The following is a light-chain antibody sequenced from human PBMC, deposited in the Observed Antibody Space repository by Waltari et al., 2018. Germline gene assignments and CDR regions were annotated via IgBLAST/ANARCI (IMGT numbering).Light chain of an antibody. V-gene: IGKV3-20*01. CDR1: QSVSTN. J-gene: IGKJ3*01. Sequence: VLTQPPATLSVSPGERATLSCRASQSVSTNLAWYQQKPGQAPRLLIYGASTRDTGIPARFSGSGSATEFTLTISRLEPEDFAVYYCQQYGSSPPEITFGPGTKVDIK. CDR3: QQYGSSPPEIT. CDR2: GAS.